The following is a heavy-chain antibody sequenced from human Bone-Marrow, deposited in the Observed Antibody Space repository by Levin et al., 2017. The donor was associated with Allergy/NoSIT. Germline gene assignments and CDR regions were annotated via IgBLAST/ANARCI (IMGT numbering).Heavy chain of an antibody. Sequence: GGSLRLSCAASGFNFSKSTIHWVRQAPGKGLEWVSSISSSSAYIHYTDSVKGRFTVFRDNAKNSLYLQMNSLRAEDTALYYCASRHSTPGGLEVWGQGTTVTVSS. D-gene: IGHD6-13*01. J-gene: IGHJ6*02. V-gene: IGHV3-21*01. CDR3: ASRHSTPGGLEV. CDR2: ISSSSAYI. CDR1: GFNFSKST.